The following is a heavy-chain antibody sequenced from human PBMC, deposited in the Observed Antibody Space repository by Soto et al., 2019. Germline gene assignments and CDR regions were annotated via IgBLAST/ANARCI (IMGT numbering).Heavy chain of an antibody. CDR1: GLSFSTSW. V-gene: IGHV3-74*01. CDR2: INEDGSMT. Sequence: EVQLVESGGGLVQPGGSLRLSWEASGLSFSTSWMYWVRQAPGKGLVWVSRINEDGSMTSHADSVRGRFTISRDNAKNSLYLQMNSLRAEDTAVYYCVTGFRWGQGTLVTVSS. J-gene: IGHJ4*02. CDR3: VTGFR.